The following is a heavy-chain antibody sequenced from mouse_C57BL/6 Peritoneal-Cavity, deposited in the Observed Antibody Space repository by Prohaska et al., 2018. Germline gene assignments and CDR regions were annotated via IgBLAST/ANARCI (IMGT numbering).Heavy chain of an antibody. CDR1: GIDVSRYW. V-gene: IGHV4-1*01. Sequence: EVKLLQSGGGLVQPGGSLKLSCAASGIDVSRYWMSWVRLGPVKGLEWIGEIYPYSSKIKYATSLKDKFIIYRDNDKNTLYVQMRKVRYEDTALYYCARPDDYAWFAYWGQGTLVTVSA. J-gene: IGHJ3*01. CDR2: IYPYSSKI. CDR3: ARPDDYAWFAY. D-gene: IGHD2-4*01.